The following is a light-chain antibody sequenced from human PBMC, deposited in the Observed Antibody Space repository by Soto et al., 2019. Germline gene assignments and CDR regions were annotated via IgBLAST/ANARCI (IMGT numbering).Light chain of an antibody. CDR1: QSVSSN. CDR2: GAS. V-gene: IGKV3-15*01. Sequence: EIVITQSPATLSVSPVERATLSCMASQSVSSNLAWYQQKPGQAPRLLIYGASTRATGIPARFSGSGSGTEFTLTISSLQSEDFAVYYCQQYNNWPPSITFGQGTRLEI. CDR3: QQYNNWPPSIT. J-gene: IGKJ5*01.